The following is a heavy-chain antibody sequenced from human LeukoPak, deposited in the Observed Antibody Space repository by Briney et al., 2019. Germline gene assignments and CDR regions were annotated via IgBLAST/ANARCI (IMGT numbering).Heavy chain of an antibody. CDR1: GFTFSSYA. CDR2: IRASGHAT. V-gene: IGHV3-23*01. CDR3: AKWPEGATPKFHH. Sequence: AGGSLRLSCAASGFTFSSYAMSWVRQAPGKGLEAPGKGLEWVSTIRASGHATYYPDSVRGRFTISRDNSKSTLHLQMDSLRAEDSALYYCAKWPEGATPKFHHWGQGTLVTVSS. J-gene: IGHJ4*02. D-gene: IGHD1-26*01.